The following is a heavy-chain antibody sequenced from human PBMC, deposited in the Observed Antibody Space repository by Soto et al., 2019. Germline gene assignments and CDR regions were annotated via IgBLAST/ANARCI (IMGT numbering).Heavy chain of an antibody. J-gene: IGHJ4*02. CDR3: VRGQLLKALY. Sequence: NPSETLSLTCTVSGGSLSSHYWSWIRQPPGKGLEWIGYIHYTGSTSYNPSLKSRVTMSIDTSKNQFSLQLSSVTAADTAVYYCVRGQLLKALYWGPGTLVTVSS. CDR1: GGSLSSHY. CDR2: IHYTGST. D-gene: IGHD1-1*01. V-gene: IGHV4-59*11.